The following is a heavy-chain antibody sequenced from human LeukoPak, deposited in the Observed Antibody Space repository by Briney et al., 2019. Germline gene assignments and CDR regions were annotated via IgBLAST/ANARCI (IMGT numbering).Heavy chain of an antibody. CDR3: ALSGGPSINYFAD. CDR1: GFTFSSYT. CDR2: ISSSSSYI. V-gene: IGHV3-21*06. J-gene: IGHJ4*02. D-gene: IGHD1-14*01. Sequence: GGSLRLSCVASGFTFSSYTMNWVRQAPGKGLEWVSSISSSSSYIYYAGSVRGRFTISRDNTRNSLYLQMNSLRAEDTAVYYCALSGGPSINYFADGGQGTRVTVSS.